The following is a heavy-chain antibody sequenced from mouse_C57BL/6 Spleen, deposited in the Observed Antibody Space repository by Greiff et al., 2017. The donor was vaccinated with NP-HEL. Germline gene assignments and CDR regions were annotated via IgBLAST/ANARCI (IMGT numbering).Heavy chain of an antibody. V-gene: IGHV5-6*01. CDR2: ISSGGSYT. Sequence: EVMLVESGGDLVKPGGSLKLSCAASGFTFSSYGMSWVRQTPDKRLEWVATISSGGSYTYYPDSVKGRFTISRDNAKNTLYLQMSSLKSEDTAMYYCARQGNGNYGGYYFDYWGQGTTLTVSS. D-gene: IGHD2-1*01. J-gene: IGHJ2*01. CDR3: ARQGNGNYGGYYFDY. CDR1: GFTFSSYG.